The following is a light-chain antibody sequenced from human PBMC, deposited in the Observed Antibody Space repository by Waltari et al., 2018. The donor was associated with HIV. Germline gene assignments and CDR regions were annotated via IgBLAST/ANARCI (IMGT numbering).Light chain of an antibody. CDR1: QSVSTN. Sequence: EVVMTQSPATLSVSPGERATLSCSASQSVSTNLAWYQQKPGQAPRLLIYDASTGVTGLPARFSGSGSGTEFTLTISSLQSEDFALYYCQQYKNWPLYTFGQGTKLEI. CDR2: DAS. CDR3: QQYKNWPLYT. V-gene: IGKV3-15*01. J-gene: IGKJ2*01.